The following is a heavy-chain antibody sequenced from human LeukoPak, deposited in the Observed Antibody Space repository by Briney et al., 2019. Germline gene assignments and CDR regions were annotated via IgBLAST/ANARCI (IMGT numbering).Heavy chain of an antibody. CDR3: ARVRYGDAFDI. CDR1: GFTFSSYG. J-gene: IGHJ3*02. Sequence: GGSLRLSCAASGFTFSSYGMHWVRQAPGKGLEWVALNRYDVSNKYYADSVKGRFTISRDNSKNSLYLQMNSLRAEDTAVYYCARVRYGDAFDIWGQGTMVTVSS. D-gene: IGHD1-14*01. V-gene: IGHV3-30*02. CDR2: NRYDVSNK.